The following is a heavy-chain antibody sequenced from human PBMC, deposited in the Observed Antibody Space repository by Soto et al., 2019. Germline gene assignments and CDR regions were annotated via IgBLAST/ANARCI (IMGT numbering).Heavy chain of an antibody. Sequence: QVQLVQSGAEVKKPGSSVKVSCKASGGTFSSYTISWVRQAPGQGLEWMGRIIPILGIANYAQKFQGRVKITAGKSTGTAYMELGSLRSEATAVYYCARTYSSSWYYGMDVWGQGTTVTVSS. CDR1: GGTFSSYT. CDR2: IIPILGIA. CDR3: ARTYSSSWYYGMDV. V-gene: IGHV1-69*02. J-gene: IGHJ6*02. D-gene: IGHD6-13*01.